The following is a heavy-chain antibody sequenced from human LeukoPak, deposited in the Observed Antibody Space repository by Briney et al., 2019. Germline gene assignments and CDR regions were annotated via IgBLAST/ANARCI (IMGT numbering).Heavy chain of an antibody. CDR1: GFTVSSNY. J-gene: IGHJ4*02. D-gene: IGHD2-15*01. Sequence: PGGSLRLSCAASGFTVSSNYMSWVRQAPGKGLEWVSVIYSGGSTYYADSVKGRFTISRDNSKNTLYLQMNSLRAEDTAVYYCASRCSGGSCPSPSIDYWGQGTLVTVSS. CDR3: ASRCSGGSCPSPSIDY. CDR2: IYSGGST. V-gene: IGHV3-66*01.